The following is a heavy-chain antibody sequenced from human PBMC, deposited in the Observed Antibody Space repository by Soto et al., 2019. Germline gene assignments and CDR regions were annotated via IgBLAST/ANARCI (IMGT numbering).Heavy chain of an antibody. CDR2: IIPIFGTA. CDR3: ARVPRALSFWGGTKGGYNWFDP. D-gene: IGHD3-16*01. Sequence: QVQLVQSGAEVKKPGSSVKVSCKASGGTFSSYAISWVRQAPGQGLEWMGGIIPIFGTANYAQKFQGRVTITADESTSTAYMELSSLRSEDTAVYYCARVPRALSFWGGTKGGYNWFDPWGQGTLVTVSS. J-gene: IGHJ5*02. CDR1: GGTFSSYA. V-gene: IGHV1-69*01.